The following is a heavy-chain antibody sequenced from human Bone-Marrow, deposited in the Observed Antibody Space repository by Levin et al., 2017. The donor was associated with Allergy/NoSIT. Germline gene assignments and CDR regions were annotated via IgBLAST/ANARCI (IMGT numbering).Heavy chain of an antibody. D-gene: IGHD2-15*01. J-gene: IGHJ4*02. V-gene: IGHV3-7*03. CDR3: ARDYPVYCDGGSCYSEY. CDR1: GFIFSSYW. Sequence: QAGGSLRLSCTSSGFIFSSYWMSWVRQAPGKGLEWVANINQDGREKFYVESVKGRFSISRDNAKNSLFLEMNSLRAEDTATYFCARDYPVYCDGGSCYSEYWGRGTLVTVAS. CDR2: INQDGREK.